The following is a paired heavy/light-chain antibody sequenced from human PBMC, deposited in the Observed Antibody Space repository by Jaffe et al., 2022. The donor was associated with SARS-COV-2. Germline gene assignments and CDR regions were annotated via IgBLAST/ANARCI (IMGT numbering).Light chain of an antibody. CDR1: QRLLHRTGHSS. V-gene: IGKV2-28*01. J-gene: IGKJ3*01. CDR2: LGA. CDR3: MQTLQSVT. Sequence: DIVLTQSPLSLSVAPGEPASISCRSSQRLLHRTGHSSLHWYLQKPGQSPQLLIYLGANLAPGVPGRFSASASDTDFTLKISSVEAGDVGVYYCMQTLQSVTFGPGTKVDI.
Heavy chain of an antibody. J-gene: IGHJ4*02. D-gene: IGHD3-10*01. CDR2: SHSSGST. V-gene: IGHV4-39*01. CDR1: SVSHDSITKESHY. CDR3: ARHFEWFGDPQHFDS. Sequence: QLQLQESGPELVKSSETLSLTCIVSSVSHDSITKESHYWGWIRQPPGKGLEWIGTSHSSGSTNYNPSLKSRVTMSLDMSTNRFSLRLSSVTAADTAVYYCARHFEWFGDPQHFDSWGQGTLVTVSS.